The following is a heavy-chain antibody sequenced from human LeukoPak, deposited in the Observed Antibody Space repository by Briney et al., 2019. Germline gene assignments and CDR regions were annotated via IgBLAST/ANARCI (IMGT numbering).Heavy chain of an antibody. CDR1: GGSITSYY. J-gene: IGHJ4*02. D-gene: IGHD4-17*01. CDR3: ARENDYGDSL. V-gene: IGHV4-4*07. Sequence: SQTLSLTCTVAGGSITSYYWSWIRQPAGKGLEWIGRIYTSGSTNYNPSLKSRVTMSVDTSKNQFSLKLSSVAAADTAVYYCARENDYGDSLWGQGTLVTVSS. CDR2: IYTSGST.